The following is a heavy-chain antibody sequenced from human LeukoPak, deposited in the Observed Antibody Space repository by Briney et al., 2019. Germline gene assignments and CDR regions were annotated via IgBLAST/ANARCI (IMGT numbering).Heavy chain of an antibody. CDR3: AKDFQGYCTSTSCWFDT. V-gene: IGHV3-30*02. D-gene: IGHD2-2*01. Sequence: GGSLRLSCAASGFTFSSYGMHWVRQAPGQGLEWVAFIRYDGSNKYYADSVKGRFTISRDNSKNTLYLQMNGLRAEDTAVNYCAKDFQGYCTSTSCWFDTWGQGTLVTVSS. CDR1: GFTFSSYG. J-gene: IGHJ5*02. CDR2: IRYDGSNK.